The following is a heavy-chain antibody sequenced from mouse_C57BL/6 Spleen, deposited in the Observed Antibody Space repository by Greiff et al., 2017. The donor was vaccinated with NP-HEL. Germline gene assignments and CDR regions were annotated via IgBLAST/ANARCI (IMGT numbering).Heavy chain of an antibody. Sequence: VQLQQSVAELVRPGASVKLSCTASGFNIKNTYMHWVKQRPEQGLEWIGRIDPANGNTKYAPKFQGKATITADPSSNTAYLQLSSLTSEDTAIYYCASPITTVVADWYFDVWGTGTTVTVSS. CDR2: IDPANGNT. CDR1: GFNIKNTY. J-gene: IGHJ1*03. V-gene: IGHV14-3*01. CDR3: ASPITTVVADWYFDV. D-gene: IGHD1-1*01.